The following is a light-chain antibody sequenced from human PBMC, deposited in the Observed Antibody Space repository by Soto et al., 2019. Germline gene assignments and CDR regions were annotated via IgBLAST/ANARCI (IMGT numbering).Light chain of an antibody. V-gene: IGKV3-20*01. Sequence: EVVLTQSPGTLSFSPGERVTLSCRASQSVASSYLAWYQQKPGRAPRLLFYSASSRATGIPDRFSGSGSGTDFTLTIIRLEPEDFAVYYCHHFGSLPETFGQGTNVE. J-gene: IGKJ1*01. CDR3: HHFGSLPET. CDR2: SAS. CDR1: QSVASSY.